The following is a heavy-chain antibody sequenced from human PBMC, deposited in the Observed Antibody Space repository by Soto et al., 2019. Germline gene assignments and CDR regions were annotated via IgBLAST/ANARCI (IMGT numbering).Heavy chain of an antibody. Sequence: GESLKISCKGSGYSFTSYWIGWVRQMPGKGLEWMGIIYPGDSDTRYSPSFQGQVTISADKSISTAYLQWSSLKASDTAMYYCARRYDFWSGYYSPEYYFDYWGQGTLVTVSS. CDR3: ARRYDFWSGYYSPEYYFDY. J-gene: IGHJ4*02. CDR1: GYSFTSYW. V-gene: IGHV5-51*01. CDR2: IYPGDSDT. D-gene: IGHD3-3*01.